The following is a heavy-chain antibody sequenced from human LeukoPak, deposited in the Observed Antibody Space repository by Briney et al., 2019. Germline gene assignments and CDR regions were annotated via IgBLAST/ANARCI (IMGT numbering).Heavy chain of an antibody. CDR2: ISYSGIS. J-gene: IGHJ6*02. D-gene: IGHD2-2*01. Sequence: SETLSLTCTVFGVSVTTSGYYGAWIRQPPGRGLEWIGSISYSGISYYKPSLRGRVTISGDTAKNQFSLKLSSVTAADTAVYYCARHNDYASLMDVWGQGTTVTVSS. CDR3: ARHNDYASLMDV. V-gene: IGHV4-39*01. CDR1: GVSVTTSGYY.